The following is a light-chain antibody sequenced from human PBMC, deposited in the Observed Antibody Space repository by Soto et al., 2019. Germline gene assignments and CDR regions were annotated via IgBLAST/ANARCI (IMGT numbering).Light chain of an antibody. CDR1: QSINSW. CDR3: LHTDSFPWT. Sequence: DIQMTQSPSTLSASVGDRVTITCRASQSINSWLAWYQQKPGKAPKLLIYKASNLESGVPSRFSGSGSGTDFTLTISSLQPEDFATYYCLHTDSFPWTFGQGTKVDIK. V-gene: IGKV1-5*03. CDR2: KAS. J-gene: IGKJ1*01.